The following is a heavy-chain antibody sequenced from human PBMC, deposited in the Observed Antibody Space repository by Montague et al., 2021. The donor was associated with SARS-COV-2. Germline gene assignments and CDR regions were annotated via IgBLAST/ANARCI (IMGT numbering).Heavy chain of an antibody. CDR3: ARGSGYSGYALAY. J-gene: IGHJ4*02. D-gene: IGHD5-12*01. CDR2: IYYSGGANYYPSRGT. Sequence: SETLSLTCTVSGDSINNYYWSWIRQSPGEGLEYIGYIYYSGGANYYPSRGTNYNPSFESRVAISLDTSKSQFSLNLSSVTTADTAVYYCARGSGYSGYALAYWGQGTLVTVSS. V-gene: IGHV4-59*01. CDR1: GDSINNYY.